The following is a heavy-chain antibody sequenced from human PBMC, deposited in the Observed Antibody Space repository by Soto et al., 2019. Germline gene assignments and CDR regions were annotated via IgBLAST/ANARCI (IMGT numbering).Heavy chain of an antibody. J-gene: IGHJ5*02. Sequence: EVQVVESGGGLVQPGGSLRLSCSFTFSMYSMSWVRQAPGKGLEWVASISSGGSYIKYADSVKGRFTISRDNDKNSVSLQTTSLRVDDTAVYFCTRDQGGSYDSWFDPWGQGTLVTVAS. D-gene: IGHD1-26*01. CDR2: ISSGGSYI. CDR3: TRDQGGSYDSWFDP. V-gene: IGHV3-21*01. CDR1: FTFSMYS.